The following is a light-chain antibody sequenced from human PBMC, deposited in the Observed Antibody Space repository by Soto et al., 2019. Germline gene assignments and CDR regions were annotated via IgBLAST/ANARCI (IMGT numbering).Light chain of an antibody. CDR2: ENN. CDR3: GTWDSSLSAVV. CDR1: SSNIGNNY. Sequence: QSVLTQPPSVSAAPGQKVTISCSGSSSNIGNNYVSWYQHLPGTAPKLLIYENNKRPSGIPDRFSGSKSGTSATLGITGLQTGEEADYYCGTWDSSLSAVVFGGGTKLTVL. V-gene: IGLV1-51*02. J-gene: IGLJ2*01.